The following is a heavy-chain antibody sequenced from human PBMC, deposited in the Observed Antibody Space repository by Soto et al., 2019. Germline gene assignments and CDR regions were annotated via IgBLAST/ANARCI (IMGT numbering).Heavy chain of an antibody. CDR1: GYSFTSYW. V-gene: IGHV5-51*01. CDR2: IYPGDSDT. CDR3: ARTDRTPNDAFDI. D-gene: IGHD1-1*01. Sequence: PGESLKISCKASGYSFTSYWIAWVRRMPGKGLEWMGIIYPGDSDTRYSPSFQGQVTISADKSISTAYLQWSSLKASDTAMYYCARTDRTPNDAFDIWGQGTMVTVSS. J-gene: IGHJ3*02.